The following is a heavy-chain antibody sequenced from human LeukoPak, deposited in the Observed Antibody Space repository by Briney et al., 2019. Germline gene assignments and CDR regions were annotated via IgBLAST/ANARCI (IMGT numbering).Heavy chain of an antibody. CDR3: ARSWSTMVRGVPFDY. CDR1: GGSFSGYY. V-gene: IGHV4-34*01. CDR2: INHSGST. J-gene: IGHJ4*02. D-gene: IGHD3-10*01. Sequence: SETLSLTCAVYGGSFSGYYWSWIRQPPGKGLEWIGEINHSGSTNYNPSLKSRVTISVDTPKNQFSLKLSSVTAADTAVYYCARSWSTMVRGVPFDYWGQGTLVTVSS.